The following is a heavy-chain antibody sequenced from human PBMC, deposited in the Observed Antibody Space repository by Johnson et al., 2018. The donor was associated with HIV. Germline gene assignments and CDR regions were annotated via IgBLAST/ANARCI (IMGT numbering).Heavy chain of an antibody. D-gene: IGHD3-3*01. CDR2: INWNGGST. V-gene: IGHV3-20*04. J-gene: IGHJ3*02. CDR1: GFTFDDYT. CDR3: ARERWSAYYGAFDI. Sequence: VQLVESGGGVVQPGGSLRLSCAASGFTFDDYTMHWVRQAPGKGLEWVSGINWNGGSTGYADSVRGRFTISRDNAKNSLYLQMNSLRPEDTAVYYCARERWSAYYGAFDIWGHGTLVTVSS.